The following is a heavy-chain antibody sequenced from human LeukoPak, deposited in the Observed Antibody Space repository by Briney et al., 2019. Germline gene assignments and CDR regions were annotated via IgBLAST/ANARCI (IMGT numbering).Heavy chain of an antibody. V-gene: IGHV3-30*02. D-gene: IGHD6-13*01. J-gene: IGHJ4*02. Sequence: GGSLRLSCAASGFTFSSYGMHWVRQAPGKGLEWVAFIRYDGSNKYYADSVKGRFTISRDNSKNTLYLQMNSLRAEDTAVYYCAKDETSYSSTTGSWGQGTLVTVSS. CDR1: GFTFSSYG. CDR3: AKDETSYSSTTGS. CDR2: IRYDGSNK.